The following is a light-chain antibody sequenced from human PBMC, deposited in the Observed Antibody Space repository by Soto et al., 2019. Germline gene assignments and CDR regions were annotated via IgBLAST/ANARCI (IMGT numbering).Light chain of an antibody. Sequence: EIVLTQSPATLSLSPGERATLSCRASQSVSSYLAWYQQKPGQAPRLLIYGASTRAIGIPVRFSGSGSGTDFTLTISSLQSEDFAVYYCQQRSNWPPITFGQGTRLEIK. V-gene: IGKV3-11*01. J-gene: IGKJ5*01. CDR2: GAS. CDR1: QSVSSY. CDR3: QQRSNWPPIT.